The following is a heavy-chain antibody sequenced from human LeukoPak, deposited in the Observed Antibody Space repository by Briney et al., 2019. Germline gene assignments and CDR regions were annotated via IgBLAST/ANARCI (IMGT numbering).Heavy chain of an antibody. D-gene: IGHD6-6*01. J-gene: IGHJ4*02. CDR3: ARVEQYSKKRIRDWEYDY. CDR2: INPNSGGT. CDR1: GYTFTGYY. Sequence: ASVKVSCKASGYTFTGYYIHWVRQAPGQGLEWMGWINPNSGGTNYAQKFQGRVTMTRDTSISTAYMELSRLRSDDTAVYYCARVEQYSKKRIRDWEYDYWGQGTLVTVSS. V-gene: IGHV1-2*02.